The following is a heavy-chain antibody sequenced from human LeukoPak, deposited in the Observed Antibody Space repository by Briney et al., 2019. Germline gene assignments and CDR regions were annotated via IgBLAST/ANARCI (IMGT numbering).Heavy chain of an antibody. J-gene: IGHJ4*02. Sequence: GGSLRLSCAASGFTFSSYAMSWVRQAPGKGLEWVSAISGSGGSTYYADSVKGRFTISRDNSKNTLYLQMNSLRAEDTAVYYCAILGYCSGGSCYSTDYFDYWGQGTLVTVSS. D-gene: IGHD2-15*01. CDR3: AILGYCSGGSCYSTDYFDY. V-gene: IGHV3-23*01. CDR2: ISGSGGST. CDR1: GFTFSSYA.